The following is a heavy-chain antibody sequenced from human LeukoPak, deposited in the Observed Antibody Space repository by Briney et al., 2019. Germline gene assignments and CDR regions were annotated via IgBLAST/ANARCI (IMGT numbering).Heavy chain of an antibody. CDR1: RGSSSGYH. Sequence: SETPSLTSALYRGSSSGYHWSWISHPPGKGLERIWEINHSVSTNYSPSLTSRVTISADTSKNQFALKLSSVTAADTAVCYCARGRGSSWSPYNWFDPWGQGTVVTVSS. V-gene: IGHV4-34*01. CDR3: ARGRGSSWSPYNWFDP. D-gene: IGHD6-13*01. J-gene: IGHJ5*02. CDR2: INHSVST.